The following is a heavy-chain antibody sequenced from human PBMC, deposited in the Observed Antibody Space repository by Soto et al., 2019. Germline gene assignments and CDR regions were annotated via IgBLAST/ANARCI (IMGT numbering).Heavy chain of an antibody. CDR3: AKVSGYSSGWPTFDD. CDR2: ISGSGGST. D-gene: IGHD6-19*01. J-gene: IGHJ4*02. Sequence: GSLRPSCAASGFTFSSYAMSWVRQAPGKGLEWVSAISGSGGSTYYADSVKGRFTISRDNSKNTLYLQMNSLRAEDTAVYYCAKVSGYSSGWPTFDDWGQGTLVTVSS. CDR1: GFTFSSYA. V-gene: IGHV3-23*01.